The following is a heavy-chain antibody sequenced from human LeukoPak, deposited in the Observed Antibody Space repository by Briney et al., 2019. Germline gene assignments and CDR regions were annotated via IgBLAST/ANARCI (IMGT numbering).Heavy chain of an antibody. J-gene: IGHJ6*03. V-gene: IGHV4-39*07. Sequence: SETLSLTCTVSGGSISSTSYYWGWIRQPPGKGLEWIGSIYYSGRTYYNPSLKSRVTISVDTSKNQFSLKLSSVAAADTAVYYCARASGWYERGPDYYYYYMDLWGKGTTVTVSS. CDR3: ARASGWYERGPDYYYYYMDL. D-gene: IGHD6-19*01. CDR2: IYYSGRT. CDR1: GGSISSTSYY.